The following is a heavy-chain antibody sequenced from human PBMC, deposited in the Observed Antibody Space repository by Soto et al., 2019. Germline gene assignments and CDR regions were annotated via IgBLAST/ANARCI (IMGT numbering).Heavy chain of an antibody. CDR2: INGGDDSE. CDR1: GFTFRSSP. D-gene: IGHD3-3*01. Sequence: GGSLRLSCAVSGFTFRSSPMSWVRRAPGKGLEEVSGINGGDDSEHYVDSVRGRFTIIRDNSKNLLLLQMNSLRVEDTAIYYCTKDSHWSIISPTHDHCGQGTQVTVSS. CDR3: TKDSHWSIISPTHDH. J-gene: IGHJ4*02. V-gene: IGHV3-23*01.